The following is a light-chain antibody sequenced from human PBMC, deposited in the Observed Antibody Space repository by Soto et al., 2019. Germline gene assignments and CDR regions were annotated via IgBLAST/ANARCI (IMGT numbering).Light chain of an antibody. CDR1: QTIYDY. V-gene: IGKV1-39*01. Sequence: IQMTQSPSSLSASVGDRVTITCRASQTIYDYVTWFQQRPGKAPKVLIYGASTLQSGVPSRFSGSGSGTEFTLTISNFQHEDFETYYCQQNFSPLLTLGGGTKVDIK. CDR3: QQNFSPLLT. CDR2: GAS. J-gene: IGKJ4*01.